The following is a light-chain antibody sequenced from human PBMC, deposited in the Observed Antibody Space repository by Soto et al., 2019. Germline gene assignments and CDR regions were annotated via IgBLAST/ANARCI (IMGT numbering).Light chain of an antibody. V-gene: IGLV2-8*01. CDR1: SSEVGGYNY. CDR3: SSYAGSNNFV. CDR2: EVS. J-gene: IGLJ1*01. Sequence: QSVLTQPPSASGSPGQSVTISCTGTSSEVGGYNYVSWYQQHPGKAPKLMIYEVSKRPSGVPVRFSGSKSGNTASLTVSVLQAEDEADYYCSSYAGSNNFVFGTGTKVTVL.